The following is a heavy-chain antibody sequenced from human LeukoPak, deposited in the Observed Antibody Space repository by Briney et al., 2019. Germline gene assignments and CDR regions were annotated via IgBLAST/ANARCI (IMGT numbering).Heavy chain of an antibody. CDR3: ARGSSYYYGSGSYYRAGWFDP. CDR2: IIPIFGTA. V-gene: IGHV1-69*13. D-gene: IGHD3-10*01. J-gene: IGHJ5*02. CDR1: GYPFSAHF. Sequence: RASVRVSCKASGYPFSAHFLNWVRQAPGQGLEWMGGIIPIFGTANYAQKFQGRVTITADESTSTAYMELSSLRSEDTAVYYCARGSSYYYGSGSYYRAGWFDPWGQGTLVTVSS.